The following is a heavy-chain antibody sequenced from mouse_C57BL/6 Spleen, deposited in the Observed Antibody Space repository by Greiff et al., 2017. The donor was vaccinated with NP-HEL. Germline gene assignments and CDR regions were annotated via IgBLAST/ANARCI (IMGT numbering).Heavy chain of an antibody. CDR2: INYDGSST. D-gene: IGHD2-4*01. J-gene: IGHJ4*01. V-gene: IGHV5-16*01. CDR1: GFTFSDYY. CDR3: ARDDYDDGIYAMDY. Sequence: EVKLMESEGGLVQPGSPMKLSCTASGFTFSDYYMAWVRQVPEKGLEWVANINYDGSSTYYLDSLKSRFIISRDNAKNILYLQMSSLKSEDTATYYCARDDYDDGIYAMDYWGQGTSVTVSS.